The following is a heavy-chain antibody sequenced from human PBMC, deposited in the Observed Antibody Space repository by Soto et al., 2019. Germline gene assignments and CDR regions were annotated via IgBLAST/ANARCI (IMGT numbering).Heavy chain of an antibody. CDR1: AGSITSFY. Sequence: QVQLQESGPGLVKPSETLSLTCTVSAGSITSFYWSWIRQPPGKGLEWIGYIYHTGSTNYNPSLKSRVTTSVDASKNQFALKLTSVTAADTAVYYCATGGYCSGGSCYSRWGQGTLVTVSS. CDR2: IYHTGST. CDR3: ATGGYCSGGSCYSR. V-gene: IGHV4-59*08. D-gene: IGHD2-15*01. J-gene: IGHJ4*02.